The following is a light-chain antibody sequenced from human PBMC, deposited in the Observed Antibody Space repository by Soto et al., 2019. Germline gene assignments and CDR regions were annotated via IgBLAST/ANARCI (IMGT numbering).Light chain of an antibody. CDR3: QQYYSSPHT. J-gene: IGKJ2*01. CDR2: WAS. Sequence: DIVMTQSPDSLAVSLGERATINCKSSQSVLFSSSNKNYLAWYQQKPAQPPKLLIYWASTRESGVPDRFSGSGSGTDFTLTISSLQAEDVAVYYCQQYYSSPHTFGQGTKLEIK. CDR1: QSVLFSSSNKNY. V-gene: IGKV4-1*01.